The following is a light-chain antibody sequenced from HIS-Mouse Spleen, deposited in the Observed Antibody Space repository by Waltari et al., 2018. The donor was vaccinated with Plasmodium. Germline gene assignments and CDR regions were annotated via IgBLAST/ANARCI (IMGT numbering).Light chain of an antibody. V-gene: IGKV1-33*01. CDR2: DAS. CDR1: QDISNY. Sequence: IQMTQSPSSLSASVGDRLTINCQASQDISNYLNWYQQKPGKAPKLLIYDASNLETGVPSRFSGSGSGTDFTFTISSLQPEDIATYYCQQYDNLPPLFTFGPGTKVDIK. J-gene: IGKJ3*01. CDR3: QQYDNLPPLFT.